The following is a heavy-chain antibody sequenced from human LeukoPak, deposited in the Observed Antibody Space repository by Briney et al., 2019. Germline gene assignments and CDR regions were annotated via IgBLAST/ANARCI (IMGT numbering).Heavy chain of an antibody. J-gene: IGHJ4*02. CDR3: ARESAPQYYYDSSGYSDY. V-gene: IGHV4-31*03. D-gene: IGHD3-22*01. CDR2: IYYSGST. CDR1: GGSISSGGYY. Sequence: SSETLSLTCTVSGGSISSGGYYWSWIRQHPGKGLEWIGYIYYSGSTYYNPSLKSRVTISVDTSKNQFSLKLSSVTAADTAVYYCARESAPQYYYDSSGYSDYWGQGTLVTVSS.